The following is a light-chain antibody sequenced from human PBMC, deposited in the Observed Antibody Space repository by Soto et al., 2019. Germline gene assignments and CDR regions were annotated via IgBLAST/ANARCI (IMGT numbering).Light chain of an antibody. J-gene: IGKJ2*01. Sequence: DIQMTQSPSTLSASVGDRVTITCRASQSIGAALAWYQQKPGKAPDLLIYRTSTLESGVPSRFSGSGSGTEFTIAISSLQPDDFATYYCQQYHIFLTFGQGTKLEIK. V-gene: IGKV1-5*03. CDR3: QQYHIFLT. CDR2: RTS. CDR1: QSIGAA.